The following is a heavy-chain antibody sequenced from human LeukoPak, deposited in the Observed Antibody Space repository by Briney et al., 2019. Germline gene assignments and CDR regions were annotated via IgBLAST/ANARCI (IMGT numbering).Heavy chain of an antibody. D-gene: IGHD2-21*02. V-gene: IGHV2-5*02. J-gene: IGHJ4*02. Sequence: SGPTLVKPTQTLTLTCTFSGFSLSTSGVGVGWIRQPPGKALEWLALIYWDDDKRYSPSLKSRLTITKDTSKNQVVLTMTNMDPVDTATYYCAHSSDTPAVATDYFDYWGQGTLVTVSS. CDR1: GFSLSTSGVG. CDR2: IYWDDDK. CDR3: AHSSDTPAVATDYFDY.